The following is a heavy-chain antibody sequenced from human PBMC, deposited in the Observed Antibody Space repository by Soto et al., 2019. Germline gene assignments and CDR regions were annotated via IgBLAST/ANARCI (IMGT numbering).Heavy chain of an antibody. CDR1: GFTFSSYW. V-gene: IGHV3-7*03. Sequence: GGSLRLSCAASGFTFSSYWMSWVRQAPGKGLEWVANIKQDGSEKYYVDSVKGRFTFSRDNAKNSLYLQMNSLRAEDTAVYYCARGLPQAPPQYNWFDPWGQGTLVTVSS. CDR3: ARGLPQAPPQYNWFDP. J-gene: IGHJ5*02. CDR2: IKQDGSEK.